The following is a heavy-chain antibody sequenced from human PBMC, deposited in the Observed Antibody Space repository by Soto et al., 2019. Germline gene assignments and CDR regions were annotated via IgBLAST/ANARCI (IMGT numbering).Heavy chain of an antibody. J-gene: IGHJ3*02. V-gene: IGHV4-59*01. D-gene: IGHD5-18*01. CDR2: IYYSGST. Sequence: SETLSLTCTVSAGSITSYYWSWIRQPPGKGLEWIGYIYYSGSTNYNPSLKSRVTISVDTSKNQFSLKLSSVTAADTAVYYCARVWGYSYGLASDIWGQGTMVTVSS. CDR3: ARVWGYSYGLASDI. CDR1: AGSITSYY.